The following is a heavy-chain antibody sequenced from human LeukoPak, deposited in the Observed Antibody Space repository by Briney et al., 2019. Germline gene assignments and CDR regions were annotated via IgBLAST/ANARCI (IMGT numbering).Heavy chain of an antibody. Sequence: GGSLRLSCAASGFTFSSYAMSWVRQAPGKGLEWVSTISGSGGGTYYADSVKGRFTISRDSSKNTLFLQVNSLRAEETAVYYCAKLVYSGYGPADYWGQGTLVTVSS. CDR2: ISGSGGGT. CDR1: GFTFSSYA. V-gene: IGHV3-23*01. D-gene: IGHD5-12*01. CDR3: AKLVYSGYGPADY. J-gene: IGHJ4*02.